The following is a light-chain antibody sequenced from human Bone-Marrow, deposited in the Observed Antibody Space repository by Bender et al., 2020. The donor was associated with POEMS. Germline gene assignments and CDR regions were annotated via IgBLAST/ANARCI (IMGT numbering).Light chain of an antibody. J-gene: IGLJ1*01. CDR1: KLGDRY. CDR2: QDT. V-gene: IGLV3-1*01. Sequence: SSGLTQPPSVSVSPGQTASITCSGAKLGDRYAYWYQQKSGQSPVMLIYQDTRRAPRVPERVSGTKSGNTGTLCIGGAQGMEEGLYYCQAWDSSTAHVFGTGTKVTVL. CDR3: QAWDSSTAHV.